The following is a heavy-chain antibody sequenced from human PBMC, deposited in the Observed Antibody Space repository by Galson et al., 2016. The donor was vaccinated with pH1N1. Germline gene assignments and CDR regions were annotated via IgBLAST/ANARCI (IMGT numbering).Heavy chain of an antibody. CDR2: ITSNSFYI. J-gene: IGHJ4*02. CDR1: GFTFTAYS. D-gene: IGHD3-10*01. V-gene: IGHV3-21*01. Sequence: SLRLSCAASGFTFTAYSMNWVRQAPGKGLEWVASITSNSFYIYYVDSVKGRFTISRDTAKNTVYLQMNSLRAEDTALYYCAREVGGPGSYWGQGTLVTVSS. CDR3: AREVGGPGSY.